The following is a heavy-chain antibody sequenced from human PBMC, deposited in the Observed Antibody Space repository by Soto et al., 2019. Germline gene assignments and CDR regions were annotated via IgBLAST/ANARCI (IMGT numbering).Heavy chain of an antibody. V-gene: IGHV3-15*01. Sequence: LRLSCAASGFTFSNAWMSWVRQAPGKGLEWVGRIKSKTDGGTTDYAAPVKGRFTISRDDSKNTLYLQMNSLKTEDTAVYYCTEAVAGTGDFDYWGQGTLVTVSS. J-gene: IGHJ4*02. D-gene: IGHD6-19*01. CDR2: IKSKTDGGTT. CDR3: TEAVAGTGDFDY. CDR1: GFTFSNAW.